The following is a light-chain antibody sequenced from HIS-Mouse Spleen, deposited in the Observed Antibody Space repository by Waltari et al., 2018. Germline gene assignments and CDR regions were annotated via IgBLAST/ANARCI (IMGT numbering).Light chain of an antibody. V-gene: IGLV3-1*01. J-gene: IGLJ1*01. CDR2: QDS. CDR3: QAWDSSTAV. CDR1: KLGDKY. Sequence: SYELTQPPSVSVSPGQTASITCSGDKLGDKYDSWYQQKHGQSPLLVIYQDSKRPSGIPERFSGSNSGNTATLTISGTQAMDEADYYCQAWDSSTAVFGTGTKVTVL.